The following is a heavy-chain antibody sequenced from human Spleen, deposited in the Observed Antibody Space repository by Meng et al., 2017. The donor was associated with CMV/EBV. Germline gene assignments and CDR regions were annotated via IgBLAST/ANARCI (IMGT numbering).Heavy chain of an antibody. J-gene: IGHJ6*02. CDR3: ARNYDFWSGSYYYYGMDV. V-gene: IGHV3-30*04. CDR2: ISKDGSNK. D-gene: IGHD3-3*01. Sequence: GESLKISCAASGFTFSSYTIHWVRQAPGKGLEWVAVISKDGSNKYNADSVKGRFTISRDNPNNKLYLQMNSLRVEDTAVYYCARNYDFWSGSYYYYGMDVWGQGTTVTVSS. CDR1: GFTFSSYT.